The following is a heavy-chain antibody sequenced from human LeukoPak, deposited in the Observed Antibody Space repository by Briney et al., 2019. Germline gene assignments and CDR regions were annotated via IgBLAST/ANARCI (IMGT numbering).Heavy chain of an antibody. V-gene: IGHV1-69*06. D-gene: IGHD4-17*01. Sequence: SVKVSCKASGGTFSSYAISWVRQAAGQGLAWMGGIIPFFGTGNYAQKFQGRVTIPAHKYTRTAYMALSSVRAEDTAGYYCAIRPTTVTSFYFDYWGQGTLVTVSS. CDR3: AIRPTTVTSFYFDY. CDR1: GGTFSSYA. CDR2: IIPFFGTG. J-gene: IGHJ4*02.